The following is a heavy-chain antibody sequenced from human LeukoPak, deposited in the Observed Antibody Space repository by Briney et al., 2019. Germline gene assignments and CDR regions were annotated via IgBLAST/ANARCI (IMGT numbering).Heavy chain of an antibody. D-gene: IGHD3-3*01. CDR2: ISGSGGST. V-gene: IGHV3-23*01. J-gene: IGHJ4*02. CDR3: AKVSYDFWSGYYTRYYFDY. CDR1: GFTFGSYA. Sequence: GGSLRLSCAASGFTFGSYAMSWVRQAPGKGLEWVSAISGSGGSTYYADSVKGRFTISRDNSKNTLYLQMNSLRAEDTAVYYCAKVSYDFWSGYYTRYYFDYWGQGTLVTVSS.